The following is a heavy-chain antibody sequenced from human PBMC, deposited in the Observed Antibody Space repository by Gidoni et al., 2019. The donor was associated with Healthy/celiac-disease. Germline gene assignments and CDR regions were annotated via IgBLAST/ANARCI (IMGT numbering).Heavy chain of an antibody. CDR3: ASGGGILDCGGDCYSNWFDP. CDR2: IIPIFGTA. Sequence: QVQLVQSGAEVKKPGSSVKVSCKASGGTFSSYAISWVRQAPGQGLEWMGGIIPIFGTANYAQKFQGRVTITADESTSTAYMELSSLRSEDTAVYYCASGGGILDCGGDCYSNWFDPWGQGTLVTVSS. D-gene: IGHD2-21*02. J-gene: IGHJ5*02. V-gene: IGHV1-69*01. CDR1: GGTFSSYA.